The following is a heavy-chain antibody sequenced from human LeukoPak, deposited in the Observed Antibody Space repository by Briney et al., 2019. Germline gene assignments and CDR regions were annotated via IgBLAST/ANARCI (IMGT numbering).Heavy chain of an antibody. CDR2: ISSSSSYI. V-gene: IGHV3-21*01. CDR3: ARDEGLYSSSWYVDY. D-gene: IGHD6-13*01. Sequence: GGSLRLSCAASGFTFSSYSMNWVRQAPGKGLEWVSSISSSSSYIYYADSVKGRFTISRDNARNSLYLQMNSLRAEDTAVYYCARDEGLYSSSWYVDYWGQGTLVTVSS. J-gene: IGHJ4*02. CDR1: GFTFSSYS.